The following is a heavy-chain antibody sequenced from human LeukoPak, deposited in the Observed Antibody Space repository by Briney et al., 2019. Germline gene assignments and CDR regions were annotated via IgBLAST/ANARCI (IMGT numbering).Heavy chain of an antibody. V-gene: IGHV1-18*01. CDR3: ARVEKIAVGGRDYFDY. J-gene: IGHJ4*02. CDR2: ISPYNGKT. CDR1: VYTFSIYG. Sequence: ASAKVSCKTSVYTFSIYGISWVRQAPGHGLEWMGWISPYNGKTNSAQKVQGRVTMTTDTSTSTAYMELRSLRSDDTAVYYCARVEKIAVGGRDYFDYWGQGTLVTVSS. D-gene: IGHD6-19*01.